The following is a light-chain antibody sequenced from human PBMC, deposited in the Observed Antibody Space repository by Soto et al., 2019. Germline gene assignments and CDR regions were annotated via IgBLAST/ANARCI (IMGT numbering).Light chain of an antibody. V-gene: IGLV2-14*03. CDR1: SSDVGNYKY. Sequence: QSVLTQPASVSGSPGQSITISCSGTSSDVGNYKYVSWYQQHPGKGPKLMIYEVGNRPSGVSNRFSGSKSGNTASLTISGLQADDETDYYCFSYTRSGTYVFGSGTKV. CDR2: EVG. CDR3: FSYTRSGTYV. J-gene: IGLJ1*01.